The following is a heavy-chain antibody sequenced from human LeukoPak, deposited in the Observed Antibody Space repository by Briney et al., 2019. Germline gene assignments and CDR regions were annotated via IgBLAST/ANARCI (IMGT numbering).Heavy chain of an antibody. Sequence: SETLSLTCAVYGGSFSGYYWSWIRQPPGKGLEWIGEINHSGSTNYNPSLKSRVTISVDTSKNQFSLKLSSVTAADTAVYYCAREGVAAAGGPRFDPWGQGTLVTVSS. CDR3: AREGVAAAGGPRFDP. J-gene: IGHJ5*02. V-gene: IGHV4-34*01. CDR2: INHSGST. D-gene: IGHD6-13*01. CDR1: GGSFSGYY.